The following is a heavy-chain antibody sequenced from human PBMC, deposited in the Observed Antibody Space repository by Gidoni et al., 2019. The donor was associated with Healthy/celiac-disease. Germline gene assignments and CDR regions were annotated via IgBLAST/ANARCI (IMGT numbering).Heavy chain of an antibody. Sequence: KGLEWMGIIYPGDSDTRYSPSFQGQVTISADKSISTAYLQWSSLKASDTAMYYCARGIAVAGSWYFDYWGQGTLVTVSS. D-gene: IGHD6-19*01. CDR3: ARGIAVAGSWYFDY. CDR2: IYPGDSDT. J-gene: IGHJ4*02. V-gene: IGHV5-51*01.